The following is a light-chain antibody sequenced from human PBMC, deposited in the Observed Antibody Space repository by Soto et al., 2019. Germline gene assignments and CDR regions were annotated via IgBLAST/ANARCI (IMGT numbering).Light chain of an antibody. CDR3: QQYGSGT. V-gene: IGKV3-20*01. CDR1: QSVSSDS. Sequence: EIVLTQSPGTLSLSPGERASLSCRASQSVSSDSLAWYQQKAGQAPRLLIYDASSRAAGIPDRFSGSGSGTDFTLTIVRLEPEDFAVYYCQQYGSGTFGQGTKVDIK. J-gene: IGKJ1*01. CDR2: DAS.